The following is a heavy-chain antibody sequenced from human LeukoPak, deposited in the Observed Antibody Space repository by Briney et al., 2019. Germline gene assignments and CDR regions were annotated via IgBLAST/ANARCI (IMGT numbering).Heavy chain of an antibody. J-gene: IGHJ5*02. CDR3: ARDIWAAMPFDP. CDR1: GFTFSSYS. CDR2: ISSSSSYI. V-gene: IGHV3-21*01. Sequence: GGSLRLSCAASGFTFSSYSMNWVRQAPGKGLEWVSYISSSSSYIYYADSVKGRFTISRDNAKNSLYLQMNSLRAEDTAVYYCARDIWAAMPFDPWGQGTLVTVSS. D-gene: IGHD2-2*01.